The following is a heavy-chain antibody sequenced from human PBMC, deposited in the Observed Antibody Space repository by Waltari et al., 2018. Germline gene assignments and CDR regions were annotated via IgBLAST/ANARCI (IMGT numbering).Heavy chain of an antibody. J-gene: IGHJ4*02. V-gene: IGHV3-48*01. CDR2: ISSSSGTI. Sequence: EVQLVESGGALVQPGGSLRLSCAASGFTFGSYSMNWVRQAPGKGLEWVSYISSSSGTIYYVDSVKGRFTVSRDNAKNSLYLQMNSLRAEDTAMYYCARDFGYYYDGSGYYDDYWGQGTLVTVSS. CDR1: GFTFGSYS. CDR3: ARDFGYYYDGSGYYDDY. D-gene: IGHD3-22*01.